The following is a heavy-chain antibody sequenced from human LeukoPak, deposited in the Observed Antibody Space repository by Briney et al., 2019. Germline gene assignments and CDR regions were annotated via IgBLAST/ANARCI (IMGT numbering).Heavy chain of an antibody. D-gene: IGHD3-9*01. V-gene: IGHV1-18*01. CDR2: ISAYNGNT. CDR3: ARDPSLRYFDWYPTFDI. CDR1: GYTFTSYG. J-gene: IGHJ3*02. Sequence: ASVKVSCKASGYTFTSYGISWVRQATGQGLEWMGWISAYNGNTNYAQKLQGRVTMTTDTSTSTAYMELRSLRSDDTAVYYCARDPSLRYFDWYPTFDIWGQGTMVTVSS.